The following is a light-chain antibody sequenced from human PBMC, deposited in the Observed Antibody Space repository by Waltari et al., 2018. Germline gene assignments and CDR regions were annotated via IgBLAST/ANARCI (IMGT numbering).Light chain of an antibody. J-gene: IGKJ2*01. CDR3: QQSYSTPYT. CDR1: QSISSY. Sequence: DIQMTQSPSSLSASVGDRVTITCRASQSISSYLNWYQQKPGKASKLLIYPASSLQSGVPSRFSGSGSGTDFTLTISSLQPEDFATYYCQQSYSTPYTFGQGTKLEIK. V-gene: IGKV1-39*01. CDR2: PAS.